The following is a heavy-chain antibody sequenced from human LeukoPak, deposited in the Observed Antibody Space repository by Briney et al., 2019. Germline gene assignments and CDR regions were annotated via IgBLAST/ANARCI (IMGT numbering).Heavy chain of an antibody. D-gene: IGHD7-27*01. CDR3: ARGHWGLDS. CDR2: IKEDGSEN. Sequence: PGGSLRLSCTASRFTFSSYWMTWVRQAPGKGLEWVANIKEDGSENYSVDSVKGRFTISRDNAKSSLYLQMNSLRAEDTAVYYCARGHWGLDSWGQGTLVSVSS. V-gene: IGHV3-7*01. J-gene: IGHJ4*02. CDR1: RFTFSSYW.